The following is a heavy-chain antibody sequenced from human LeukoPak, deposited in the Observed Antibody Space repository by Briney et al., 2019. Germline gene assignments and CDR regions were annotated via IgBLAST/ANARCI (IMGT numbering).Heavy chain of an antibody. CDR2: IYYSGST. J-gene: IGHJ3*02. CDR3: ASTLLLSSGWTKDAFDI. D-gene: IGHD6-19*01. V-gene: IGHV4-59*01. CDR1: GGSISSYY. Sequence: PSETLSLTCTVSGGSISSYYWSWIRQPPGKGLEWIGYIYYSGSTNYNPSLKGRVTISVDTSKNQFSLKLSSVTGADTAVYYCASTLLLSSGWTKDAFDIWGQGTMVTVSS.